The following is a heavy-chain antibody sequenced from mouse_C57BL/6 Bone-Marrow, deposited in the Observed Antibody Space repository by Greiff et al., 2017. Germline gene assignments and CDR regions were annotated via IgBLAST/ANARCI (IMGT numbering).Heavy chain of an antibody. J-gene: IGHJ3*01. CDR3: TTGRYYHGLAY. CDR1: GFNIKGDY. Sequence: VQLQQSGAELVRPGASVKLSCTASGFNIKGDYMPWVKQRPEQGLEWIGWIDPENGDTEYASKFQGKATITADTSTNTAYLQLSSLTSEDTAVYYCTTGRYYHGLAYWGQGTLVTVSA. V-gene: IGHV14-4*01. D-gene: IGHD1-1*01. CDR2: IDPENGDT.